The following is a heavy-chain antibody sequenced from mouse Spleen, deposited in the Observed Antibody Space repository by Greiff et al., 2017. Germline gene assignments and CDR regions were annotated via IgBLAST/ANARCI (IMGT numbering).Heavy chain of an antibody. Sequence: EVQLQESGGGLVQPGGSRKLSCAASGFTFSSFGMHWVRQAPEKGLEWVAYISSGSSTIYYADTVKGRFTISRDNPKNTLFLQMTSLRSEDTAMYYCARSEYGNLWDYWGQGTTLTVSS. J-gene: IGHJ2*01. CDR3: ARSEYGNLWDY. D-gene: IGHD2-10*02. V-gene: IGHV5-17*02. CDR2: ISSGSSTI. CDR1: GFTFSSFG.